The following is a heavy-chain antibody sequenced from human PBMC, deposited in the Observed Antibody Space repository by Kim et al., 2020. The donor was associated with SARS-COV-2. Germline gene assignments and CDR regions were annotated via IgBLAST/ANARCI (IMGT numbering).Heavy chain of an antibody. Sequence: SETLSLTCTVSGGSISSYYWSWIRQPAGKGLEWIGRIYTSGSTNYNPSLKSRVTMSVDTSKNQFSLKLSSVTAADTAVYYCARDGGYCSSTSCRTYYYYYYMDVWGKGTTVTVSS. CDR2: IYTSGST. CDR1: GGSISSYY. V-gene: IGHV4-4*07. CDR3: ARDGGYCSSTSCRTYYYYYYMDV. D-gene: IGHD2-2*01. J-gene: IGHJ6*03.